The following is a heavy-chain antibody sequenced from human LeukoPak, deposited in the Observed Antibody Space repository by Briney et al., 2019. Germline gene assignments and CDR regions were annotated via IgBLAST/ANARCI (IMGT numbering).Heavy chain of an antibody. J-gene: IGHJ3*02. CDR2: IYYSGST. Sequence: PSQTLSLTCTVSGGSISSGGYYWSWIRQHPGKGLEWIGYIYYSGSTYYNPSLKSRVTISVDTSKNQFSLKLSSVTAADTAVYYCARDGYCSSTRCSDAFDIWGQGTMVTVSS. D-gene: IGHD2-2*03. V-gene: IGHV4-31*03. CDR1: GGSISSGGYY. CDR3: ARDGYCSSTRCSDAFDI.